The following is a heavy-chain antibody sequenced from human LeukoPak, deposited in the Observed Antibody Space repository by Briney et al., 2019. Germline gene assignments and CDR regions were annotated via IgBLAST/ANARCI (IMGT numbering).Heavy chain of an antibody. J-gene: IGHJ4*02. V-gene: IGHV4-39*07. CDR2: IFYSGST. Sequence: PSETLSLTCTVSSGSISTSNYYWGWVRQPPGKALEWIGNIFYSGSTYYNPSLKSRVTISVDTSKNQFSLKLSSVTAADTAVYYCARAAIYGSGSWALYYFDYWGQGTLVTVSS. CDR3: ARAAIYGSGSWALYYFDY. CDR1: SGSISTSNYY. D-gene: IGHD3-10*01.